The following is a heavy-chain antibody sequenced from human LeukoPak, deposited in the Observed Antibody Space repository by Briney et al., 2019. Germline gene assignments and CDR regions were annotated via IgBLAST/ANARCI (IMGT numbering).Heavy chain of an antibody. CDR1: GLTFSSYS. CDR2: VSGSSTTR. J-gene: IGHJ4*02. CDR3: ATGPRGPPVHLVN. D-gene: IGHD5-12*01. Sequence: GGSLRLSCAASGLTFSSYSMSWVRQAPGKGLEWISYVSGSSTTRDYADSVKGRFTISRDNAKNSVFLQMSSVRVDDTAIYYCATGPRGPPVHLVNWGQGTLVTVSS. V-gene: IGHV3-48*01.